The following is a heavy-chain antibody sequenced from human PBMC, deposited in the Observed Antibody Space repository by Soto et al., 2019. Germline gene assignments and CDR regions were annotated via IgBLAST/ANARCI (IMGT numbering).Heavy chain of an antibody. J-gene: IGHJ3*02. CDR1: GFTFSSYA. V-gene: IGHV3-23*01. CDR2: ISGSGGST. D-gene: IGHD6-13*01. CDR3: AKTHRRDSIAAAGSDAFDI. Sequence: GGSLRLSCAASGFTFSSYAMSWVRQAPGKGLDWVSAISGSGGSTYYADSVKGRFTISRDNSKNTLYLQMNSLRAEDTAVYYCAKTHRRDSIAAAGSDAFDIWGQGTMVTVSS.